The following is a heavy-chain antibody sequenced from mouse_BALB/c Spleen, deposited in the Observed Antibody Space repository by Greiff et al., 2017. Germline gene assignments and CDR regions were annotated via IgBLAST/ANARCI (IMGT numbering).Heavy chain of an antibody. V-gene: IGHV3-6*02. CDR3: ARGGNGYYSFAY. CDR1: GYSITSGYY. Sequence: DVQLQESGPGLVKPSQSLSLTCSVTGYSITSGYYWNWIRQFPGNKLEWMGYISYDGSNNYNPSLKNRISITRDTSKNQFFLKLNSVTTEDTATYYCARGGNGYYSFAYWGQGTLVTVSA. J-gene: IGHJ3*01. CDR2: ISYDGSN. D-gene: IGHD2-3*01.